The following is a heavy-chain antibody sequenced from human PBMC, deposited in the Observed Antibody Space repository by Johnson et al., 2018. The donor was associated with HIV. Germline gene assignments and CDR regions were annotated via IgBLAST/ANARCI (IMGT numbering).Heavy chain of an antibody. CDR3: ARGRARAFDI. CDR2: ISYDGSEN. V-gene: IGHV3-30*03. D-gene: IGHD5-12*01. J-gene: IGHJ3*02. CDR1: GFTFSAYG. Sequence: QVQVVESWGGVVRPGGSLRLSCAASGFTFSAYGIHWVRQAPGKGLEWVAVISYDGSENNYADSVKGRFTISRDNFKNTLYLQMTSLRAEDTAVYYCARGRARAFDIWGQGTMVTVSS.